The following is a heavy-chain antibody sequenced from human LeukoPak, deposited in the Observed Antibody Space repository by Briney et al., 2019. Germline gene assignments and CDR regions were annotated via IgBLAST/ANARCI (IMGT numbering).Heavy chain of an antibody. CDR3: ARDTSSYQGGFDY. CDR2: FDPEDGET. D-gene: IGHD1-26*01. V-gene: IGHV1-24*01. Sequence: GASVKVSRKVSGYTLTELSMHWVRQAPGKGLEWMGGFDPEDGETIYAQKFQGRVTITTDESTSTAYMELSSLRSEDTAVYYCARDTSSYQGGFDYWGQGTLVTVSS. CDR1: GYTLTELS. J-gene: IGHJ4*02.